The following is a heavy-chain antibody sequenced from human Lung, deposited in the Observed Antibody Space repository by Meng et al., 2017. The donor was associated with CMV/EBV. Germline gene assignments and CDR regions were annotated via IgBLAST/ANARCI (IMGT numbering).Heavy chain of an antibody. CDR2: ISWDGGST. V-gene: IGHV3-43D*03. J-gene: IGHJ4*02. Sequence: GGSLRLSCAASGFTFDDYAMHWVRQAPGKGLEWVSLISWDGGSTYYADSVKGRFTISRDNSKNSLYLQMNSLRAEDTALYYCAKDTQRGYSQSIFTHWGQGXLVTASS. CDR1: GFTFDDYA. D-gene: IGHD5-18*01. CDR3: AKDTQRGYSQSIFTH.